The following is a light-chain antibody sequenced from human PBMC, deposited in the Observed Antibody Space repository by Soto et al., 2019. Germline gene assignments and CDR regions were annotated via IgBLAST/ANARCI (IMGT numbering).Light chain of an antibody. CDR3: QQRRNWPRT. CDR2: DAS. J-gene: IGKJ1*01. V-gene: IGKV3-11*01. CDR1: QSVSSY. Sequence: DIVLTQSPATLSLSPGERATLSCRASQSVSSYLAWYQQKPGQAPRLLVYDASKRATGIPARFSGSGSRTDFTLTISSLEPEDFAVYYCQQRRNWPRTFGQGTKVEIK.